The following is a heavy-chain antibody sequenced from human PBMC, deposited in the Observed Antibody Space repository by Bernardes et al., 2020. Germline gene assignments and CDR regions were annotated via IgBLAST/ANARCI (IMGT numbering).Heavy chain of an antibody. V-gene: IGHV1-18*01. Sequence: ASVKVSCKASGYTFTSYGISWVRQAPGQGLEWMGWISAYNGNTNYAQKLQGRVTMTTDTSTSTAYMELRSLRSDDTAVYYCARKLDSSEVFDAFDIWGQGKMVTVSS. CDR1: GYTFTSYG. D-gene: IGHD3-22*01. CDR2: ISAYNGNT. J-gene: IGHJ3*02. CDR3: ARKLDSSEVFDAFDI.